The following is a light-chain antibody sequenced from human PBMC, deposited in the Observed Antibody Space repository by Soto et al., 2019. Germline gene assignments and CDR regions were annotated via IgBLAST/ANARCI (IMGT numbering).Light chain of an antibody. V-gene: IGKV3-20*01. Sequence: VLTQSPGTLSLSPGERATLSCRASQSVSNNYLAWYQQKPGPGPRLPIFGSSDRAPGIPDRFSGSGSGTDFTLTICRLEPEDFAVYYCQQYGSPPPYTFGQGTKLEIK. CDR1: QSVSNNY. J-gene: IGKJ2*01. CDR3: QQYGSPPPYT. CDR2: GSS.